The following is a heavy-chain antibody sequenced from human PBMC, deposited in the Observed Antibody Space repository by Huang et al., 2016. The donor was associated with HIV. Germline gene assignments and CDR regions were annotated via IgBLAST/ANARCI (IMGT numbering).Heavy chain of an antibody. J-gene: IGHJ6*03. CDR3: AKNPSITAVDSDYYYYYMDV. Sequence: EVQLVESGGGLVQPGGSLRLSCAASGFTFRNHWMHWVRQAPGKGLDWGSRINRDGRDTGHADSVKGRFTISRDNAQNTVHLHMNSLRAEDTAVYFCAKNPSITAVDSDYYYYYMDVWGKGTTVTVS. D-gene: IGHD6-13*01. V-gene: IGHV3-74*01. CDR1: GFTFRNHW. CDR2: INRDGRDT.